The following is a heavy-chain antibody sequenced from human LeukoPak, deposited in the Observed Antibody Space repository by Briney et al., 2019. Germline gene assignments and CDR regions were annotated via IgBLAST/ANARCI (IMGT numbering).Heavy chain of an antibody. J-gene: IGHJ4*02. Sequence: GGSLRLSCAASGFTFSSYWMTWVRQAPGKGLEWVANMNQDGSQKYYVDSVKGRLTISRDNAKNSLYLLMNSLRAEDTAVYYCARDTDPDYWGQGTLVTVSS. CDR3: ARDTDPDY. CDR2: MNQDGSQK. V-gene: IGHV3-7*05. CDR1: GFTFSSYW.